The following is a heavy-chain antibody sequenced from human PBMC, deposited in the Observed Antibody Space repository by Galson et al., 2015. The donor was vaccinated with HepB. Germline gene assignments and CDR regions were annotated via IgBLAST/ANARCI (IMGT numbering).Heavy chain of an antibody. CDR1: GYTFTSYG. CDR2: ISAYNGNT. V-gene: IGHV1-18*01. D-gene: IGHD6-13*01. J-gene: IGHJ6*02. CDR3: ARDLLSSSWYLTTSVLWRYYYGMDV. Sequence: QSGAEVKKPGASMKVSCKASGYTFTSYGISWVRQAPGQGLEWMGWISAYNGNTNYAQKLQGRVAMTTDTSTSTAYMELRSLRSDDTAVYYCARDLLSSSWYLTTSVLWRYYYGMDVWGQGTTVTVSS.